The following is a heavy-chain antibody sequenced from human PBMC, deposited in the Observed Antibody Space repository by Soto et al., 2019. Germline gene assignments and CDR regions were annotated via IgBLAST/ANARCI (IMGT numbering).Heavy chain of an antibody. J-gene: IGHJ6*02. V-gene: IGHV3-23*01. Sequence: GGSLRLSCAASGFTFSIYAMTWVRQAPGKGLECVSGISGTGDSTYYADSVKGRFTISRDNSKNTLSLQMNSLTAEDTALYFCAKGSGQYPYYNGMDVWGRGTTVTVSS. D-gene: IGHD6-25*01. CDR1: GFTFSIYA. CDR2: ISGTGDST. CDR3: AKGSGQYPYYNGMDV.